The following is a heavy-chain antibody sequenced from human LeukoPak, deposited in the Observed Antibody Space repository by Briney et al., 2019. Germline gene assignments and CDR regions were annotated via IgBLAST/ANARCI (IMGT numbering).Heavy chain of an antibody. CDR3: ARLMTTGARWFDP. V-gene: IGHV4-39*01. CDR1: GGSISSSSYY. D-gene: IGHD1-1*01. J-gene: IGHJ5*02. Sequence: PSETLSLTCTVSGGSISSSSYYWGWIRQPPGKGLEWIGSIYYSGSTYYNPSLKSRVTISVDTSKNQFSLKLSSVTAADTAVYYCARLMTTGARWFDPWGQGTLVTVSS. CDR2: IYYSGST.